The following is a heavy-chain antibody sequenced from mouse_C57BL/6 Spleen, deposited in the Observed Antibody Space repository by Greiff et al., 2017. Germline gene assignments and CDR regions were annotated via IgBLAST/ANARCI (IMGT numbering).Heavy chain of an antibody. CDR3: ARWNGSSYFDV. J-gene: IGHJ1*03. CDR2: IDPSDSYT. V-gene: IGHV1-69*01. Sequence: QVQLQQPGAELVMPGASVKLSCKASGYTFTSYWMHWVKQRPGQGLEWIGEIDPSDSYTNYNQKFKGKSTLTVDKSSSTAYMQLSSLTSVDSAVYYGARWNGSSYFDVWGTGTTVTVSS. CDR1: GYTFTSYW. D-gene: IGHD1-1*01.